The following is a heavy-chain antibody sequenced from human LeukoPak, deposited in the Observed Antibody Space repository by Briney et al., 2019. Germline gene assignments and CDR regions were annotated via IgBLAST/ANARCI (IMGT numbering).Heavy chain of an antibody. V-gene: IGHV4-38-2*01. CDR2: IYHSGST. D-gene: IGHD4-17*01. CDR3: ARLTDYGDYVYYFQH. J-gene: IGHJ1*01. Sequence: PSETLSLTCAVSGYSISSGYYWGWIRQPPGKGLEWIGSIYHSGSTYYNPSLKSRVTISVDTSKNQFSLKLSSVTAADTAVYYCARLTDYGDYVYYFQHWGQGTLVTVPS. CDR1: GYSISSGYY.